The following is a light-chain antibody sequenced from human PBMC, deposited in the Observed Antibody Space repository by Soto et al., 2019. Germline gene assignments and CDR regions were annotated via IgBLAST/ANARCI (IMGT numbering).Light chain of an antibody. J-gene: IGKJ1*01. CDR2: AAS. V-gene: IGKV1-39*01. CDR3: QQSFSTTWT. Sequence: DIQMTQSPSSLSASVGDRVNITCRASQSIISYLNWYQQKPGKAPKLLIYAASSSQSGVPSRFSGAGSGTDFTLTISSLQPEDFATYYCQQSFSTTWTFGHGTKVELK. CDR1: QSIISY.